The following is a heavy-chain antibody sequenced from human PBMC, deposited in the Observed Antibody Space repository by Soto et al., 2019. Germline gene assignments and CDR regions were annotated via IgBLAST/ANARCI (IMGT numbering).Heavy chain of an antibody. CDR3: ARRFGGVVAVNYYYYGMDV. CDR2: IYYSGST. Sequence: PSETLSLTCTVSGGSISSSSYYWGWIRQPPGKGLEWIGSIYYSGSTYYNPSLKSRVTISVDTSKNQFSLKLSSVTAADTAVYYCARRFGGVVAVNYYYYGMDVWGQGTTVTVSS. J-gene: IGHJ6*02. V-gene: IGHV4-39*01. CDR1: GGSISSSSYY. D-gene: IGHD2-15*01.